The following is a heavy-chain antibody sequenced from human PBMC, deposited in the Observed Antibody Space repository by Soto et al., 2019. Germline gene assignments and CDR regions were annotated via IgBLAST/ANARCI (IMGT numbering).Heavy chain of an antibody. Sequence: GESLKISCKGSGYSFTSYWIGWVRQMPGKGLEWMGIIYPGDSDTRYSPSFQGQVTISADKSISTAYLQWSSLKASDTAMYYCARPRPYYDILTGYAMYYFDYWGQGTLVTVSS. D-gene: IGHD3-9*01. V-gene: IGHV5-51*01. CDR2: IYPGDSDT. CDR3: ARPRPYYDILTGYAMYYFDY. CDR1: GYSFTSYW. J-gene: IGHJ4*02.